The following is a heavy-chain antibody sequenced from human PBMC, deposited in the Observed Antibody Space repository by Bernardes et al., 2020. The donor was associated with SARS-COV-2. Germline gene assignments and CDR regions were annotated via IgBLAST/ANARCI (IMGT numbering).Heavy chain of an antibody. CDR1: GFTFSSSP. J-gene: IGHJ1*01. D-gene: IGHD4-17*01. Sequence: GGSLRLSCAASGFTFSSSPMHWFRQAPGKGLAWVAVISYHGSNTYYGGSVKGRFTISRDNPKNTLFLQMDSLRPEDTAVYYCAKDKGLDYGDLKGVQRWGQGTLVTVSS. CDR3: AKDKGLDYGDLKGVQR. V-gene: IGHV3-30*04. CDR2: ISYHGSNT.